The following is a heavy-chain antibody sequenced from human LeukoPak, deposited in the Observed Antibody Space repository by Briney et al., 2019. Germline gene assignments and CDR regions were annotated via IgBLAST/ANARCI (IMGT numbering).Heavy chain of an antibody. CDR3: ARVPAGVIGMKDAFDI. CDR2: ISGTGRTT. Sequence: GGSLRLSCAASGFTFSDYAMNWVRQAPGQGLEWVSTISGTGRTTYYADSVKGRFTISRDNAKNSLYLQMNSLRAEDTAVYYCARVPAGVIGMKDAFDIWGQGTMVTVSS. V-gene: IGHV3-21*01. CDR1: GFTFSDYA. D-gene: IGHD3-16*02. J-gene: IGHJ3*02.